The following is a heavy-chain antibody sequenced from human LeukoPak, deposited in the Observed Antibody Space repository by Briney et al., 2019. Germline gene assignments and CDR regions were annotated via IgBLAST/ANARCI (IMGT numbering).Heavy chain of an antibody. Sequence: GASVKVSCKASGYTFTSYGISWVRQAPGQGLEWMGWISAYNGNTNYAQKFQGRVTMTRDTSISTAYMELSRLRSDDTAVYYCAEAYSSSVYTFDYWGQGTLVTVSS. V-gene: IGHV1-18*01. CDR3: AEAYSSSVYTFDY. CDR2: ISAYNGNT. D-gene: IGHD6-6*01. CDR1: GYTFTSYG. J-gene: IGHJ4*02.